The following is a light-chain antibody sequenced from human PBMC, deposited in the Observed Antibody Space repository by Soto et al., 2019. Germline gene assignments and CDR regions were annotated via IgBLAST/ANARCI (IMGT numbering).Light chain of an antibody. Sequence: EIVLTQSPATLALSPGERATLSFSASQSIASNYLAWFQQKPGQAPRLLIYGASSRATGIPDRFSGSGSETDFTLTISRLEPEDFAVYYCQQYGSSPRTFGQGTKVDNK. V-gene: IGKV3-20*01. CDR2: GAS. J-gene: IGKJ1*01. CDR1: QSIASNY. CDR3: QQYGSSPRT.